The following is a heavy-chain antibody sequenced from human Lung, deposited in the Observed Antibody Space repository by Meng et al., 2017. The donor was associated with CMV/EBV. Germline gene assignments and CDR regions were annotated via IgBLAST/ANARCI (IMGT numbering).Heavy chain of an antibody. Sequence: GGSXRLXXKGSGYTFSHEWIGWVRQTPGKGLDWMGILYPADSDTRYSPSFQGRITISADMSTSTAYLQWTSLKASDIGIYYCARGSSGSYWYFDLRGRGTLVXVSS. V-gene: IGHV5-51*01. CDR3: ARGSSGSYWYFDL. CDR2: LYPADSDT. D-gene: IGHD3-10*01. CDR1: GYTFSHEW. J-gene: IGHJ2*01.